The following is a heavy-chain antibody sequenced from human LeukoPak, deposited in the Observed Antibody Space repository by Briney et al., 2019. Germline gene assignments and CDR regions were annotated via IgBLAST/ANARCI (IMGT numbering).Heavy chain of an antibody. CDR1: GFTFDDYG. CDR2: INWNGGRT. Sequence: PGGSLRLSCVASGFTFDDYGMSWVRQAPGKGLEWVSAINWNGGRTGYADSVKGRFTISRDNAKNSLYLQMNSLRAEDTALYYCAILGGVDAFDIWGQVTMVTVSS. J-gene: IGHJ3*02. CDR3: AILGGVDAFDI. D-gene: IGHD3-16*01. V-gene: IGHV3-20*04.